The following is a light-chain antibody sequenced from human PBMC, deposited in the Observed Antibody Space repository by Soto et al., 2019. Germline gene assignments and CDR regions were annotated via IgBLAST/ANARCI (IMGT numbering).Light chain of an antibody. CDR1: QSVSSN. Sequence: EIVMTQSPATLSVSPGDRATLSCWASQSVSSNLAWYQQKPGQAPRLLIYGASTRATGIPARFSGSGSGTEFTLTISSLQSEDFSIYYCQQYNNWWTFGQGTKVEIK. CDR2: GAS. V-gene: IGKV3-15*01. J-gene: IGKJ1*01. CDR3: QQYNNWWT.